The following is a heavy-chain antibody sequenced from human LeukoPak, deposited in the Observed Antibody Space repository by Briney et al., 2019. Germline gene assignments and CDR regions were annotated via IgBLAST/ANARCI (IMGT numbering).Heavy chain of an antibody. D-gene: IGHD1-26*01. V-gene: IGHV3-30*02. J-gene: IGHJ6*03. CDR3: ARDGYSGSYYRLYYFFMDV. Sequence: GGSLRLSCAASGFTFSSYGMHWVRQAPGKGLEWVAFIRYDGSNKYYADSVKGRFTISRDNSENTLYLQMNSLRGEDTAVYYCARDGYSGSYYRLYYFFMDVWGKGTTVTVSS. CDR1: GFTFSSYG. CDR2: IRYDGSNK.